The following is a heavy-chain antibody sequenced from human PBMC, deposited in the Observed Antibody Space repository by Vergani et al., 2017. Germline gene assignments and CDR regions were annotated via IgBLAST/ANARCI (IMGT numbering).Heavy chain of an antibody. CDR2: IRSKANSYAT. CDR3: TRPVYCSSTSCHWDV. CDR1: GFTFSGSA. V-gene: IGHV3-73*01. Sequence: EVQLVESGGGLVQPGGSLKLSCAASGFTFSGSAMHWVRQASGKGLEWVGRIRSKANSYATAYAASVKGRFTISRDDSKNTAYLQMNSLKTEDTAVYYCTRPVYCSSTSCHWDVWGKGTTVTVSS. D-gene: IGHD2-2*01. J-gene: IGHJ6*04.